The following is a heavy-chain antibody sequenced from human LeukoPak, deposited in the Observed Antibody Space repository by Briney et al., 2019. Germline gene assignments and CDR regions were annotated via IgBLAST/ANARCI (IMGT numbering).Heavy chain of an antibody. V-gene: IGHV4-4*02. CDR2: IYHSGST. CDR1: GGSISSSNW. Sequence: SETLSLTCAVSGGSISSSNWWSWVRQPPGKGLEWIGEIYHSGSTSYNPSLKSRVTISVDKSKNQFSLKLSSVTAADTAVYYCAGDHRYYYDSSGSIDYWGQGTLVTVSS. D-gene: IGHD3-22*01. J-gene: IGHJ4*02. CDR3: AGDHRYYYDSSGSIDY.